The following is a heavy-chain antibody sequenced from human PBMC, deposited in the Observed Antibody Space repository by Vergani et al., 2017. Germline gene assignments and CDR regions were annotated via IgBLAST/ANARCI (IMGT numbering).Heavy chain of an antibody. CDR1: GGSVSSGSYY. V-gene: IGHV4-61*10. CDR2: IYYSGST. J-gene: IGHJ6*02. Sequence: QVQLQESGPGLVKPSETLSLTCTVSGGSVSSGSYYWSWIRQPAGKGLEWIGYIYYSGSTNYNPSLKSRVTISVDTSNNQFSLKLSSVTAADTAVYYCARHRAYYGMDVWGQGTTVTVSS. D-gene: IGHD3-10*01. CDR3: ARHRAYYGMDV.